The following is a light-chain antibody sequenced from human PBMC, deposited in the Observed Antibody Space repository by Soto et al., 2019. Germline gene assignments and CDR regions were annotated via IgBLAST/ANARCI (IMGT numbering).Light chain of an antibody. Sequence: IVIPEAPATLSMSQGERATLSGRASQRVSNNLAWYQQKPGQAPRLLIYGASTRATGIPARFSGSGSGTDFTLTVSRLEPEDFAVYYCQPFGDSLPFGGGTKVDIK. J-gene: IGKJ4*01. CDR2: GAS. CDR1: QRVSNN. V-gene: IGKV3-15*01. CDR3: QPFGDSLP.